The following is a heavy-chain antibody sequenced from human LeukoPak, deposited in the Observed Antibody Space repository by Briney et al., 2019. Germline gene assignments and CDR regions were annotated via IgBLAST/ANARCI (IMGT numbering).Heavy chain of an antibody. J-gene: IGHJ5*02. V-gene: IGHV4-39*01. Sequence: PSETLSLTCSVSGGSISSSDYHWGWIRQPPGKGLEWIGNLYYGGSTSYNPSLKSRVTISVDTSKNQFSLKLSSVTAADTAVYYCARLKRYCSVSSCYLNWLDPWGQGTLVTVSS. CDR2: LYYGGST. D-gene: IGHD2-15*01. CDR3: ARLKRYCSVSSCYLNWLDP. CDR1: GGSISSSDYH.